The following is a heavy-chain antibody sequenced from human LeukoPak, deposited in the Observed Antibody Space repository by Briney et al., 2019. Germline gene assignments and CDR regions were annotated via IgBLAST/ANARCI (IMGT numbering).Heavy chain of an antibody. J-gene: IGHJ4*02. Sequence: GASVKVSCKASGGTFSSYAISWVRQAPGQGLEWMGWISAYNGNTNYAQKLQGRVTMTTDTSTSTAYMELRSLRSDDTAVYYCARDSPMTGAVVGTLANYFDYWGQGTLVTVSS. CDR3: ARDSPMTGAVVGTLANYFDY. CDR1: GGTFSSYA. V-gene: IGHV1-18*01. CDR2: ISAYNGNT. D-gene: IGHD6-19*01.